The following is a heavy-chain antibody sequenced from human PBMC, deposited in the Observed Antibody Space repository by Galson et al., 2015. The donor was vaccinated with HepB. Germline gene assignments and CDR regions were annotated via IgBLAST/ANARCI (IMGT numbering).Heavy chain of an antibody. V-gene: IGHV1-18*04. Sequence: SVKVSCKASGYTFTSYGISWVRQAPGQGLEWMGWISAYNGNTNYAQKLQGRVTMTTDTSTSTAYMELRSLRSDDTAVYYCAGFRYSSGLYYFDYWGQGTLVTVSS. CDR2: ISAYNGNT. CDR1: GYTFTSYG. D-gene: IGHD6-19*01. CDR3: AGFRYSSGLYYFDY. J-gene: IGHJ4*02.